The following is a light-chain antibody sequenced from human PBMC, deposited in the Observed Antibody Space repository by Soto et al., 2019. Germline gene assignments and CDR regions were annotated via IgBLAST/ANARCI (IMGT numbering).Light chain of an antibody. J-gene: IGKJ5*01. Sequence: EIVMTQSPATLSVSPGESATLSCRASQSVSSNLAWYQQKPGQAPRLLIYAASTRATGVPARFSGSGSGTEFTLTISSLQSEDFAVYYCQQYNNWPPITFGQGTRLEIK. CDR3: QQYNNWPPIT. CDR2: AAS. V-gene: IGKV3D-15*01. CDR1: QSVSSN.